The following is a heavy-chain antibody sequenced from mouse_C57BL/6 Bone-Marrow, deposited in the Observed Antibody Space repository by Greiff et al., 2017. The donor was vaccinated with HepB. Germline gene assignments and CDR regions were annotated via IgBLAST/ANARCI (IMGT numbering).Heavy chain of an antibody. J-gene: IGHJ1*03. D-gene: IGHD1-1*01. V-gene: IGHV1-39*01. CDR2: INPNYGTT. Sequence: EVKLQESGPELVKPGASVKISCKASGYSFTDYNMNWVKQSNGKSLEWIGVINPNYGTTSYNQKFKGKATLTVDQSSSTAYMQLNSLTSEDSAVYYCARFEDYYGSSYGYFDVWGTGTTVTVSS. CDR1: GYSFTDYN. CDR3: ARFEDYYGSSYGYFDV.